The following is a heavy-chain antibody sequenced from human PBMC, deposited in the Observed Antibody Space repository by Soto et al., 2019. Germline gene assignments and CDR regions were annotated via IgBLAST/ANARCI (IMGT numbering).Heavy chain of an antibody. CDR3: TRSTHYYYDSSGYYPTTVPDVFDI. D-gene: IGHD3-22*01. CDR1: GFTFSGSA. CDR2: IRSKANSYAT. J-gene: IGHJ3*02. V-gene: IGHV3-73*01. Sequence: PGGSLRLSCAASGFTFSGSAMHWVRQASGKGLEWVGRIRSKANSYATAYAASVKGRFTISRDDSKNTAYLQMNSLKTEDTAVYYCTRSTHYYYDSSGYYPTTVPDVFDIWGQGTMVTVSS.